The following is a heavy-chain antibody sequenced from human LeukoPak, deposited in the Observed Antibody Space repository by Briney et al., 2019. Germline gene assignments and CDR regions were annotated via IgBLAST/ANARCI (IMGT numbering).Heavy chain of an antibody. CDR3: ARGRVSPDV. V-gene: IGHV3-48*04. CDR2: ISSSSSTI. CDR1: GFTFSSYS. J-gene: IGHJ6*04. Sequence: PGGSLRLSCAASGFTFSSYSMNWVRQAPGKGLEWVSYISSSSSTIYYADSVKGRFTISRDNAKNSLHLQMNSLRGEDTAVHYCARGRVSPDVWGKGTTVTVSS.